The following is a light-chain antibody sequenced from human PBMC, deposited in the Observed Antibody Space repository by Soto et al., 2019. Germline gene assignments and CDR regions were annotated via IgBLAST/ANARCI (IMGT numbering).Light chain of an antibody. J-gene: IGKJ1*01. CDR1: QGIGTY. Sequence: DIQLTQSPSFLSASVGDRVTITCRASQGIGTYVAWYQQEPEKAPNLLIYVASTLQSGVPSRFSGSGSGTEFTLTISSLQPEDFATYYCQQYNDNWTFGQGTKVEIK. CDR3: QQYNDNWT. V-gene: IGKV1-9*01. CDR2: VAS.